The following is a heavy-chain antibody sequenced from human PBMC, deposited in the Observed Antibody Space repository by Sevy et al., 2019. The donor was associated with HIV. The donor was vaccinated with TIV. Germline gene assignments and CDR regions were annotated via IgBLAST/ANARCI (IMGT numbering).Heavy chain of an antibody. CDR3: ATVGLRYYSGSSSYQGDWFDP. Sequence: ASVKVSCKVSGYTLTKLSIHWVRQAPGKGLEWMGDFDSQDGETIYSLRFQGRVTMTVDTPTDTAYMDLSSLTSEDTAVYYCATVGLRYYSGSSSYQGDWFDPWGQGTLVTVSS. CDR1: GYTLTKLS. D-gene: IGHD2-15*01. CDR2: FDSQDGET. J-gene: IGHJ5*02. V-gene: IGHV1-24*01.